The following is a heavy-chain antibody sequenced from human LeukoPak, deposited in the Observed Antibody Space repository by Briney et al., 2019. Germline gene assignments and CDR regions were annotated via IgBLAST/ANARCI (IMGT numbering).Heavy chain of an antibody. J-gene: IGHJ6*02. CDR3: ARTYYDFTQGYYYYYGMDV. V-gene: IGHV1-2*02. D-gene: IGHD3-3*01. CDR2: INPNSGGT. CDR1: GYTFTGYY. Sequence: ASVKVSCTASGYTFTGYYMHWVRQAPGQGLEWMGWINPNSGGTNYAQKFQGRVTMTRDTSISTAYMELSRLRSDDTAVYYCARTYYDFTQGYYYYYGMDVWGQGTTVTVSS.